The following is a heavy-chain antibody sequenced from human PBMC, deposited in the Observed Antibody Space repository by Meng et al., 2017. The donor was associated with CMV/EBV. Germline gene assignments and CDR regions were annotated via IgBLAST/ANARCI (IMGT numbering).Heavy chain of an antibody. CDR1: GLTFSSYS. Sequence: GESLKIFCAASGLTFSSYSMNWVRQATGKGLEWVGFIRSKAYGGTTEYAASVKGRFTISRDDSKSIAYLQMNSLKTEDTAVYYCTREKGIAVAGTIDYWGQGTLVTVSS. V-gene: IGHV3-49*04. J-gene: IGHJ4*02. CDR3: TREKGIAVAGTIDY. CDR2: IRSKAYGGTT. D-gene: IGHD6-19*01.